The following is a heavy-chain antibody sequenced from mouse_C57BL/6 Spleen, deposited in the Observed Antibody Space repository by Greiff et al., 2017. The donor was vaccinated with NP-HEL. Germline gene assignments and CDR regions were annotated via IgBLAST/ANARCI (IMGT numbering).Heavy chain of an antibody. CDR3: ARALFITTVERAY. D-gene: IGHD1-1*01. Sequence: QVQLQQPGAELVKPGASVKLSCKASGYTFTSYWMHWVKQRPGQGLEWIGMIHPNSGSTNYNEKFKSKATLTVDKSSSTAYMQLSSLTSEDSAVYYCARALFITTVERAYWGQGTLVTVSA. J-gene: IGHJ3*01. V-gene: IGHV1-64*01. CDR2: IHPNSGST. CDR1: GYTFTSYW.